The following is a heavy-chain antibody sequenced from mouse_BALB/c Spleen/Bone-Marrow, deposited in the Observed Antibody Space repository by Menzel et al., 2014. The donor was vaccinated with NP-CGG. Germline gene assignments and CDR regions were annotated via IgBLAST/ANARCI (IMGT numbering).Heavy chain of an antibody. J-gene: IGHJ3*01. CDR2: INPSNGRT. Sequence: QVQLQQSGAELVKPGASVRLSCKASGYSFTTYWIHWVKQRPGQGLEWIGEINPSNGRTNYNEKFKGKATLTVDKSSSTAYMQLSSLTSEDSAVYYCARYAGPAWFAYWGQGTLVTVSA. CDR1: GYSFTTYW. CDR3: ARYAGPAWFAY. D-gene: IGHD6-5*01. V-gene: IGHV1S81*02.